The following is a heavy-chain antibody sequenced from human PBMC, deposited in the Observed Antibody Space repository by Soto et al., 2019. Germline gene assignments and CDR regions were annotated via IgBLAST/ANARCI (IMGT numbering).Heavy chain of an antibody. V-gene: IGHV4-30-4*01. CDR3: ARDTGTYPYYFDY. D-gene: IGHD1-26*01. CDR1: GGSISSGENF. CDR2: IHHSGST. Sequence: SETLSLTCTVSGGSISSGENFWNWIRQSPGKGLEWIGYIHHSGSTYYNPSLKSRLTVSVDTSKNQISLKLNSVTAADTAVYYCARDTGTYPYYFDYWGQGTLVTVSS. J-gene: IGHJ4*02.